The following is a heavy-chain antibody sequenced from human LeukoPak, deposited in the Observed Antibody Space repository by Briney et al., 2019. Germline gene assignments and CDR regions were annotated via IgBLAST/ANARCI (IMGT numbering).Heavy chain of an antibody. D-gene: IGHD2-2*01. J-gene: IGHJ6*03. Sequence: PGGSLRLSCAASGFTFSSYAMSWVRQAPGKGLEWVSAISGSGGSTYYADSVKGRFTISRDNSKNTLYLQMNSLRAEDTAVYYCAKATYCSSTSCYHYSYYYMDVWGKGTTVTVSS. CDR3: AKATYCSSTSCYHYSYYYMDV. CDR2: ISGSGGST. CDR1: GFTFSSYA. V-gene: IGHV3-23*01.